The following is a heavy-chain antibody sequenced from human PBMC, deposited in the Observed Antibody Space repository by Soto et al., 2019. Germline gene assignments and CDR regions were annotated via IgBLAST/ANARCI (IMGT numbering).Heavy chain of an antibody. Sequence: GGSLRLSCAASGFTFSSYGMHWVRQAPGKGLEWVAVISYDGSNKYYADSVKGRFTISRDNSKNTLYLQMNSLRAEDTAVYYCAKEKRVQKWEPGAFDIWGQGTMVTVSS. V-gene: IGHV3-30*18. CDR3: AKEKRVQKWEPGAFDI. CDR1: GFTFSSYG. D-gene: IGHD1-26*01. CDR2: ISYDGSNK. J-gene: IGHJ3*02.